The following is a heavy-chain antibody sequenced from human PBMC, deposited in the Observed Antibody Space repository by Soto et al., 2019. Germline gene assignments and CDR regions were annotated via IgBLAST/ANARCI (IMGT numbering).Heavy chain of an antibody. CDR2: ISYDGSNK. Sequence: GGSLRLSCAASGFTFSSYGMHWVRQAPGKGLEWVAVISYDGSNKYYADSVKGRFTISRDNSKNTLYLQMNSLRAEDTAVYYSEKDLNSFDCSGYYSGVFVYLGPGTLVTISS. V-gene: IGHV3-30*18. J-gene: IGHJ4*01. CDR1: GFTFSSYG. CDR3: EKDLNSFDCSGYYSGVFVY. D-gene: IGHD3-22*01.